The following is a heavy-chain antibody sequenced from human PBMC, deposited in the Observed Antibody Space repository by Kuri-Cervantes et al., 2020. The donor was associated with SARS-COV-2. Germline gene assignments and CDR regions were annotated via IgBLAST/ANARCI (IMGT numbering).Heavy chain of an antibody. Sequence: GESLKISCAASGFTFSSYAMHWVRQAPGKGLEWVAVISYDGSNKYYADSVKGRFTISRDNSKNTLYLQMNSLRAEDTAVYYCARERLRGKYVDYWGQGTLVNVSS. D-gene: IGHD3-16*01. CDR1: GFTFSSYA. CDR3: ARERLRGKYVDY. CDR2: ISYDGSNK. J-gene: IGHJ4*02. V-gene: IGHV3-30*04.